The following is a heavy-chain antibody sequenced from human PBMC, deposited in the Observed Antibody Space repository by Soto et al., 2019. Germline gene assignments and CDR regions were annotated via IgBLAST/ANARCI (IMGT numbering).Heavy chain of an antibody. J-gene: IGHJ6*02. CDR2: ISSSSSYT. V-gene: IGHV3-11*06. Sequence: GESLKISCAASGFTFSDYYMSWIRQAPGKGLEWVSYISSSSSYTNYADSVKGRFTISRDNAKNSLYLQMNSLRAEDTAVYYCARGIVGADWDYYYYYGMDVWGQGTTVTVSS. CDR3: ARGIVGADWDYYYYYGMDV. CDR1: GFTFSDYY. D-gene: IGHD1-26*01.